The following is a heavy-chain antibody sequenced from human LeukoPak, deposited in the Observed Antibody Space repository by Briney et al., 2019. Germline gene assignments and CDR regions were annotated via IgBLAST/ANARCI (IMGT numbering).Heavy chain of an antibody. D-gene: IGHD5-18*01. CDR3: ARSRGYSYGYIERRVNYFDY. Sequence: KPSETLSLTCAAYGGSFSGYYWSWIRQPPGKGLEWIGEINHSGSTNYNPSLKSRVTISVDTSKNQFSLKLSSVTAADTAVYYCARSRGYSYGYIERRVNYFDYWGQGTLVTVSS. CDR2: INHSGST. V-gene: IGHV4-34*01. CDR1: GGSFSGYY. J-gene: IGHJ4*02.